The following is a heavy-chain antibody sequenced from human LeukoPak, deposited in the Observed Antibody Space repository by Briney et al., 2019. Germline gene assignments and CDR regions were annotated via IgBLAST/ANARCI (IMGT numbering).Heavy chain of an antibody. CDR1: GFTFSSYS. Sequence: GGSLRLSCAASGFTFSSYSMNWVRQAPGKGLEWVSYISSSSSTIYYADSVKGRFTISRDNAKNSLYPQMNSLRAEDTAVYYCARGLVGALSPPDYWGQGTLVTVSS. D-gene: IGHD1-26*01. V-gene: IGHV3-48*04. CDR3: ARGLVGALSPPDY. CDR2: ISSSSSTI. J-gene: IGHJ4*02.